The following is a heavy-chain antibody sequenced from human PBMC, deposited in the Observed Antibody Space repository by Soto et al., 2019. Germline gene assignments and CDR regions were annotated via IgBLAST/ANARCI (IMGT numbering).Heavy chain of an antibody. J-gene: IGHJ3*02. CDR1: GFTFSSYG. CDR2: ISYDGSNK. Sequence: QVQLVESGGGVVQPGRSLRLSCAASGFTFSSYGMHWVRQAPGKGLEWVAVISYDGSNKYYADSVKGRFTISRDNSKNTLYLQMNSRRAEDTDVYYCAKDGRRFQVVPAFDIWGQGTMVTVSS. D-gene: IGHD3-3*01. CDR3: AKDGRRFQVVPAFDI. V-gene: IGHV3-30*18.